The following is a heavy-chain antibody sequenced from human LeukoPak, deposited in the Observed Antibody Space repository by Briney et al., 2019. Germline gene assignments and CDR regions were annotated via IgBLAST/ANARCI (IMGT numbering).Heavy chain of an antibody. D-gene: IGHD3-9*01. CDR1: GGSFSGYY. CDR2: INHSGST. Sequence: PSETLSLTCAVYGGSFSGYYWSWIRQPPGKGLEWIGEINHSGSTNYNPSLKSRVTISVDTSKNQFSLKLSSVTAADTAVYYCARHVWGVTLTGFDYWGQGTLVTVSS. V-gene: IGHV4-34*01. CDR3: ARHVWGVTLTGFDY. J-gene: IGHJ4*02.